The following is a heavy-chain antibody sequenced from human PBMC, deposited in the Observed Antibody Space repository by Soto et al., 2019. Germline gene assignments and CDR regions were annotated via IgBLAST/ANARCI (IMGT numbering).Heavy chain of an antibody. V-gene: IGHV1-2*02. CDR3: ARARRTGTSDAFDI. D-gene: IGHD1-7*01. CDR1: GYSFTAYY. Sequence: QVQLVQSGAEVKKPGASVSVSCKASGYSFTAYYIHWVRQAPGQGLEWMGWINPNTGVTNYAQKFQGRVTVTTATSINLVYMEVYRLRSDDTAVYYCARARRTGTSDAFDIWGQGAMVTVAS. CDR2: INPNTGVT. J-gene: IGHJ3*02.